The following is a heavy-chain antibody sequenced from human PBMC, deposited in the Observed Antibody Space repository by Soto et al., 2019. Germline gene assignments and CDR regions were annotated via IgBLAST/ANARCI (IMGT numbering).Heavy chain of an antibody. CDR2: INHSGST. D-gene: IGHD3-3*01. CDR3: ARGGIITIFGLVIIHYYGMDV. Sequence: ASETLSLTCAVYVGSFSGYYWSWIRQPPGKGREWIGEINHSGSTNYNPSLKSRVTISVDTSKNQFSLKLSSVTAADTAVYYCARGGIITIFGLVIIHYYGMDVWGHGTTVTVSS. CDR1: VGSFSGYY. V-gene: IGHV4-34*01. J-gene: IGHJ6*02.